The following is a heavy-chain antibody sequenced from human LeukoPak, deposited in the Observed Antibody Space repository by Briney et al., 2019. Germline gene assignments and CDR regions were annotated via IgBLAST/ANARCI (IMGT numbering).Heavy chain of an antibody. CDR3: ARPQYSSGWHAFDI. V-gene: IGHV4-59*01. CDR1: GGTMSGYY. J-gene: IGHJ3*02. D-gene: IGHD6-19*01. Sequence: PSETLSLTCTVSGGTMSGYYWSWIRQPPGKGLERIGYIYYSGSTDYNPSLKSRVTISLDTSKNQFSLKLSSVTAADTALYYCARPQYSSGWHAFDIWGPGTMVTVSS. CDR2: IYYSGST.